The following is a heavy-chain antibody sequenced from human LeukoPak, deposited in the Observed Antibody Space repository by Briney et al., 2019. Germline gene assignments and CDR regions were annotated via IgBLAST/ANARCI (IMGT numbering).Heavy chain of an antibody. D-gene: IGHD3-9*01. CDR3: AREVSDYDILTGWIDY. Sequence: PSETLSLTCTVSGYSISSGYYWGWIRQPPGKGLEWIGSIYHSGSTYYNPSLKSRVTISVGTSKSQFSLKLSSVTAADTAVYYCAREVSDYDILTGWIDYWGQGALVSVSS. CDR1: GYSISSGYY. CDR2: IYHSGST. J-gene: IGHJ4*02. V-gene: IGHV4-38-2*02.